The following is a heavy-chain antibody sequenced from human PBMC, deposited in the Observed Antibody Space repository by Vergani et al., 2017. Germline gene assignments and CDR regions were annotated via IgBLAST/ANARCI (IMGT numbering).Heavy chain of an antibody. J-gene: IGHJ3*02. CDR2: IRNKANDYTT. CDR1: GYIFSDHY. V-gene: IGHV3-72*01. CDR3: VRVKGSNWNDHLYDI. D-gene: IGHD1-1*01. Sequence: VQLVESGGGVVQPGRSLRLSCAASGYIFSDHYMDWVRQAPGKGLEWVGRIRNKANDYTTQYAASVKGRLTISRDDSKSYLYLQMNSLQTEDTALYYCVRVKGSNWNDHLYDIWGQGTLVTVSS.